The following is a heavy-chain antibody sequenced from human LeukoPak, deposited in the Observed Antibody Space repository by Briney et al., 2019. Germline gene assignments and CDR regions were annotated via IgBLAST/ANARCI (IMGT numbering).Heavy chain of an antibody. D-gene: IGHD3-10*01. V-gene: IGHV4-31*03. CDR3: ARGVKGLRAAFDI. J-gene: IGHJ3*02. Sequence: SETLSLTCTVSGGSISSGAYYWSWIRQHPGEGLEWIGYIYYSGRTYSNPSLKSRLTMSVDISKNQFSLKLSSVTAADTAVYYCARGVKGLRAAFDIWGQGTMVTVS. CDR2: IYYSGRT. CDR1: GGSISSGAYY.